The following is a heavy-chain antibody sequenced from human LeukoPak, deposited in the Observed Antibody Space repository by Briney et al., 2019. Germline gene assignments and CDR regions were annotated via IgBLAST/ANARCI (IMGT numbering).Heavy chain of an antibody. CDR2: ISSSGSTI. Sequence: GGSLRLSCAASGFTFSSYEMNWVRQAPGKGLEWVSYISSSGSTIYYADSVKGRFTISRDNAKNSLYLQMNSLRTEDTAVYYCARRLLRYYYYGMDVWGQGTTVTVSS. CDR1: GFTFSSYE. CDR3: ARRLLRYYYYGMDV. D-gene: IGHD2-15*01. V-gene: IGHV3-48*03. J-gene: IGHJ6*02.